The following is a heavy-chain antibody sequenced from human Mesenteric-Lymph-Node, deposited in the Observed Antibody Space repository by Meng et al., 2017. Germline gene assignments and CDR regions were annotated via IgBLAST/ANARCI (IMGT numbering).Heavy chain of an antibody. D-gene: IGHD2-2*01. CDR2: ISSSSSYI. V-gene: IGHV3-21*01. Sequence: EVQLVESGGGLVKPGGSLRLSCAASGFTFRSYSMNWVRQAPGKGLEWVSSISSSSSYIYYADSVKGRFTISRDNAKNSLYLQMNSLRAEDTALYYCARDPGGEAAIGLWGRGTLVTVSS. CDR1: GFTFRSYS. CDR3: ARDPGGEAAIGL. J-gene: IGHJ2*01.